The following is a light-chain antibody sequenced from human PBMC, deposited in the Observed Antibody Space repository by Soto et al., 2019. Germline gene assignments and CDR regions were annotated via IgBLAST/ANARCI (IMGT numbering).Light chain of an antibody. CDR2: EGS. CDR3: CSYAGSVV. Sequence: QSVLTQPASVSGSPGQSITISCTGTSSDVASYNLVSWYQQHPGKAPKLMIYEGSKRPSGVSNRFSGSKSGNTASLTISGLQAEDEADYYCCSYAGSVVFGGGTKVTVL. CDR1: SSDVASYNL. J-gene: IGLJ2*01. V-gene: IGLV2-23*01.